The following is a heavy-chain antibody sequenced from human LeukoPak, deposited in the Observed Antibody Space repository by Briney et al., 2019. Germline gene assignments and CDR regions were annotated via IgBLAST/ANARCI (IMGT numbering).Heavy chain of an antibody. CDR1: GGSISSSSYY. Sequence: PSETLSLTCTVSGGSISSSSYYWGWIRQPPGKGLEWIGSIYYSGSTYYNPSLKSRVTISVDTSKNQFSLKLSSVTAADTAVYYCARHMRTLWFGNPMDVWGKGTTVTISS. CDR3: ARHMRTLWFGNPMDV. V-gene: IGHV4-39*01. J-gene: IGHJ6*03. CDR2: IYYSGST. D-gene: IGHD3-10*01.